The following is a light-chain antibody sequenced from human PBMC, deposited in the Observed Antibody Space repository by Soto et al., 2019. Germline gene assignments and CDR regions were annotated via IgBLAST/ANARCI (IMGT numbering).Light chain of an antibody. J-gene: IGLJ1*01. CDR1: GSKVDGYNY. CDR3: SSYTSSSTLHYV. Sequence: QPVLTQPASVSGTPGQSITFSYTGTGSKVDGYNYVSWYQQHPGKAPKLMIYDVSNRPSGVSNRFPGSKSGNTASLTISGLQAEDEADYYCSSYTSSSTLHYVFGTGTKLTVL. CDR2: DVS. V-gene: IGLV2-14*01.